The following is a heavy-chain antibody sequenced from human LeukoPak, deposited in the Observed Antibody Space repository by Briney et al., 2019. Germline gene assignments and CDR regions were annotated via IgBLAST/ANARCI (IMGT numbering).Heavy chain of an antibody. CDR3: ARGGYSSSTSCQHYYYYYYSMDV. D-gene: IGHD2-2*01. CDR1: GGTFSSYT. V-gene: IGHV1-69*02. J-gene: IGHJ6*03. Sequence: GSSVKVSCKASGGTFSSYTISWVRQAPGQGLEWMGRIIPILGIANYAQKFQGRVTITAYKSTSTAYMELSSLRSEDTAVYYCARGGYSSSTSCQHYYYYYYSMDVWGKGTTVTVSS. CDR2: IIPILGIA.